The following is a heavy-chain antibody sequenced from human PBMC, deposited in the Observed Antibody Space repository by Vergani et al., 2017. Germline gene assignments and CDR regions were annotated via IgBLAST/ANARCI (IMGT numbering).Heavy chain of an antibody. CDR1: GGSFSGYY. CDR3: ARRTTMVRGVLEIARYYFDY. Sequence: QVQLQEWGAGLLKTSETLSLTCAVYGGSFSGYYWSWIRQPPGKGLEWIGEINHSGSTYYNPSLKSRVTISVDTSKNQFSLKLSSVTAADTAVYYCARRTTMVRGVLEIARYYFDYWGQGTLVTVSS. V-gene: IGHV4-34*01. CDR2: INHSGST. D-gene: IGHD3-10*01. J-gene: IGHJ4*02.